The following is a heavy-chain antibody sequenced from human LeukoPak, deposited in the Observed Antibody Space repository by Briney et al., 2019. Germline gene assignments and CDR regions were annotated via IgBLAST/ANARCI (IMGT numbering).Heavy chain of an antibody. D-gene: IGHD3-16*01. CDR1: GGSFSGYY. J-gene: IGHJ4*02. CDR3: ARGSALITYGGVIARAFDY. CDR2: INHSGST. Sequence: PSETLSLTCAVYGGSFSGYYWSWIRQPPGKGLEWIGEINHSGSTNYNPSLKSRVTISVDTSKNQFSLKLSSVTAADTAVYYCARGSALITYGGVIARAFDYWGQGTLVTVSS. V-gene: IGHV4-34*01.